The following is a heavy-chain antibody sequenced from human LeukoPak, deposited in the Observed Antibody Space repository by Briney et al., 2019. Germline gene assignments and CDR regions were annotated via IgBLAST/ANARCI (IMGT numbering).Heavy chain of an antibody. J-gene: IGHJ6*02. CDR2: ISAYNGNT. Sequence: ASVTVSFTASGYTFTSYGISWVRQAPGQGLEWMGWISAYNGNTNYAQKLQGRVTMTTDTSTSTAYMELRSLRSDDTAVYYCARSRVVATMNYYYGMDVWGQGTTVTVS. V-gene: IGHV1-18*01. CDR1: GYTFTSYG. CDR3: ARSRVVATMNYYYGMDV. D-gene: IGHD5-12*01.